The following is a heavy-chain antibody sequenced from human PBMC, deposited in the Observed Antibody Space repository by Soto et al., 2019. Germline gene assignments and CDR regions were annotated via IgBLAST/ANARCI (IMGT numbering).Heavy chain of an antibody. J-gene: IGHJ6*01. V-gene: IGHV3-53*01. CDR1: VFSVNNNY. CDR3: SGDPSGYDEGDWYYGTEV. D-gene: IGHD5-12*01. CDR2: IYMNGNT. Sequence: VGSLRLSCASSVFSVNNNYMSCVRDSPGKWLEWVSIIYMNGNTDYADSVQGRFTISRDIFKNTLFLQMNSLRGDDTAVYFCSGDPSGYDEGDWYYGTEVLGQGTTVNVSS.